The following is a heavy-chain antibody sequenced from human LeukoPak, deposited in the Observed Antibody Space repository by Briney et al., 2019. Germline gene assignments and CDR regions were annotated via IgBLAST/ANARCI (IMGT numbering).Heavy chain of an antibody. V-gene: IGHV1-69*13. J-gene: IGHJ5*02. Sequence: ASVTVSCKASGYTFTSYAMNWVRQAPRQGLEWMGGIIPIFGTANYAQKFQGRVTITADESTSTAYMELSSLRSEDTAVYYCARVGEDYGENWFDPWGQGTLVTVSS. D-gene: IGHD4-17*01. CDR3: ARVGEDYGENWFDP. CDR1: GYTFTSYA. CDR2: IIPIFGTA.